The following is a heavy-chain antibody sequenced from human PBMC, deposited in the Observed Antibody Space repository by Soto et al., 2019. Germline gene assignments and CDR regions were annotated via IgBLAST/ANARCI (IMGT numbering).Heavy chain of an antibody. CDR3: ARVTIFGVVPYYFDY. CDR1: GGSISSYY. Sequence: PSETLSLTCTVSGGSISSYYWSWIRRPPGKGLEWIGYIYYSGSTNYNPSLKSRVTISVDTSKNQFSLKLSSVTAADTAVYYCARVTIFGVVPYYFDYWGQGTLVTVSS. D-gene: IGHD3-3*01. CDR2: IYYSGST. V-gene: IGHV4-59*01. J-gene: IGHJ4*02.